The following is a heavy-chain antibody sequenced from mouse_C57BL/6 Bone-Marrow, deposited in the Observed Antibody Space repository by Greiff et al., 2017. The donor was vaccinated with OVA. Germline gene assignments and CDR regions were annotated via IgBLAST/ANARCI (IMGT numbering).Heavy chain of an antibody. J-gene: IGHJ1*03. Sequence: QVQLQQSDDELVKPGASVKISCKASGYTFTDHTIHWMKQRPEQGLEWIGYIYPRDGSTKYNEKFKGKATLTADKSSSTAYMQLNSLTSEDSAVYFCARMRYYGNYEWYFDVWGTGTTVTVSS. CDR1: GYTFTDHT. CDR3: ARMRYYGNYEWYFDV. V-gene: IGHV1-78*01. CDR2: IYPRDGST. D-gene: IGHD2-1*01.